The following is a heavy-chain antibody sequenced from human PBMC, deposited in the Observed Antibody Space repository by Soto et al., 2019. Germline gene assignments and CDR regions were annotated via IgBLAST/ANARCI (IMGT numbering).Heavy chain of an antibody. D-gene: IGHD3-10*01. Sequence: QVQLQQWGAGLLKPSETLSLTCAVYGGSFSGYYWSWIRQPPGKGLEWIGEINHSGSTNYNPSLKSLVTISVDTSKNQFSLKLSSVTAADTAVYYCARGKWFGEFHLPPDYWGQGTLVTVSS. CDR1: GGSFSGYY. J-gene: IGHJ4*02. V-gene: IGHV4-34*01. CDR3: ARGKWFGEFHLPPDY. CDR2: INHSGST.